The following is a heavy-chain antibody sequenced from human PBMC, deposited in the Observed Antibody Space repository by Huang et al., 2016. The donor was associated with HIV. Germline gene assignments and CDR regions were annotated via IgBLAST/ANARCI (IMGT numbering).Heavy chain of an antibody. J-gene: IGHJ3*02. V-gene: IGHV1-24*01. CDR3: AAGYDTYYDI. Sequence: QVQLVQSGAEAKKPGASVKVSCKVSGYTLTELSIHWVRQAPGKGLEGMGGFAPEHGETIYAQNFQCRVTMTEDTSTDTAYMELHSLRPEDTAVYYCAAGYDTYYDIWGQGTMVIASS. CDR2: FAPEHGET. CDR1: GYTLTELS. D-gene: IGHD2-21*01.